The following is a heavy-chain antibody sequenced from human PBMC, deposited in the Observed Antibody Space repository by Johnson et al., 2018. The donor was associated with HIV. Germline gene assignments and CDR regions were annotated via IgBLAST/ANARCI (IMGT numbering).Heavy chain of an antibody. D-gene: IGHD6-6*01. CDR3: ATLKGPRLHIAARWSDAFDI. V-gene: IGHV3-11*04. J-gene: IGHJ3*02. Sequence: QVQLVESGGGLVKPGGSLRLSCAASGFTFSDYYMSWIRQAPGKGLEWVSYISSSGSTIYYADSVKGRFTISRDNAKNSLYLQMNSLRAEDTAVYYCATLKGPRLHIAARWSDAFDIWGQGTMVTVSS. CDR1: GFTFSDYY. CDR2: ISSSGSTI.